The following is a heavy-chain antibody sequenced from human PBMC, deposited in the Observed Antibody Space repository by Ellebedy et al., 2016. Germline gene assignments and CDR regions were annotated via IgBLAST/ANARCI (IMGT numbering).Heavy chain of an antibody. CDR3: ARTYGYRNYYDSSAKFDY. V-gene: IGHV4-34*01. CDR2: INHSGST. Sequence: SETLSLXXAVYGGSFSGYYWSWIRQPPGKGLEWIGEINHSGSTNYNPSLKSRVTISVDTSKNQFSLKLSSVTAADTAVYYCARTYGYRNYYDSSAKFDYWGQGTLVTVSS. D-gene: IGHD3-22*01. CDR1: GGSFSGYY. J-gene: IGHJ4*02.